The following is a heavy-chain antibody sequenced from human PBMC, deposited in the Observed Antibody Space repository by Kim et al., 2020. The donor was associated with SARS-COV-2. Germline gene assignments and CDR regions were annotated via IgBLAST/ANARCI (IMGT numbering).Heavy chain of an antibody. J-gene: IGHJ5*02. CDR1: GYSFTSYW. CDR2: IYPGDSDT. D-gene: IGHD6-13*01. CDR3: ARHIGIAAAGTGGWFDP. Sequence: GASLQISCKGSGYSFTSYWIGWVRQMPGKGLEWMGIIYPGDSDTRYSPSFQGQVTISADKSISTAYLQWSSLKASDTAMYYCARHIGIAAAGTGGWFDPWGQGTLVTVSS. V-gene: IGHV5-51*01.